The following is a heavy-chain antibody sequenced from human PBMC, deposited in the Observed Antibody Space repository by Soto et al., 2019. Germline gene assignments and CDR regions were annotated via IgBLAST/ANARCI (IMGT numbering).Heavy chain of an antibody. J-gene: IGHJ5*02. D-gene: IGHD3-22*01. V-gene: IGHV1-69*13. CDR2: IIPMFGTT. CDR1: GGTFSTYT. CDR3: TIDLYYFDSSAYYGHNWFDP. Sequence: SVKVSCKASGGTFSTYTMSWVRQAPGQGLEWMGGIIPMFGTTTYAENFQGRVTITADESTSTAYMELTNMRSKDTAVYYCTIDLYYFDSSAYYGHNWFDPWGQGTRVTVSS.